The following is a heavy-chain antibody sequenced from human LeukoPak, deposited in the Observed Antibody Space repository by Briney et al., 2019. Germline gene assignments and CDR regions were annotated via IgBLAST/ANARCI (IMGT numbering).Heavy chain of an antibody. CDR3: AIPPGGYYFN. D-gene: IGHD3-10*01. J-gene: IGHJ4*02. V-gene: IGHV3-7*02. Sequence: GGSLRLSCAASGFTFSSYWMSWVRQAPGKGLEWVANINQDGSEKYYVDSVKGRFTISRDNAKNSLYLQMNSLRAEGTAVYYCAIPPGGYYFNWGQGTPVTVSS. CDR2: INQDGSEK. CDR1: GFTFSSYW.